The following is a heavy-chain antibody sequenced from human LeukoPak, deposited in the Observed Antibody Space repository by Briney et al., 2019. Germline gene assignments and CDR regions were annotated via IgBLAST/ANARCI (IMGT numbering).Heavy chain of an antibody. D-gene: IGHD3-22*01. V-gene: IGHV4-61*01. CDR2: IYYSGST. Sequence: SETLSLTCTVSGGSISSGYYWGWIRQPPGKGLEWIGYIYYSGSTNYNPSLKSRVTISVDTSKNQFSLKLSSVTAADTAVYYCARDTSYYYDSSGYDYWGQGTLVTVSS. J-gene: IGHJ4*02. CDR1: GGSISSGYY. CDR3: ARDTSYYYDSSGYDY.